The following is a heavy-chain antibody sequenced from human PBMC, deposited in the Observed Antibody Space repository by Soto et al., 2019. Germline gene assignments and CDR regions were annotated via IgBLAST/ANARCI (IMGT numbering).Heavy chain of an antibody. CDR2: IYYSGST. D-gene: IGHD6-19*01. CDR1: GGSISSSSYY. J-gene: IGHJ4*02. V-gene: IGHV4-39*01. Sequence: QLQLQESGPGLVKPSETLSLTCTVSGGSISSSSYYWGWIRQPPGKGLEWIGSIYYSGSTYYNPSLKSRVTISVDTSKNQFSLKLSSVTAADTAVYYCARPKGAVAGTLFDYWGQGTLVTVSS. CDR3: ARPKGAVAGTLFDY.